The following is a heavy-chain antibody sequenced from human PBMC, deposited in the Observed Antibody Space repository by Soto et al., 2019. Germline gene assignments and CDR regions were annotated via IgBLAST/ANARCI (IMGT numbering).Heavy chain of an antibody. Sequence: PGGSLRLSCAASGFTFSSYAMSWVRQAPGKGLEWVSAISGSGGSTYYADSVKGQFTISRDNSKNTLYLQMNSLRAEDTAVYYCAKDLGWREYSGYDYMDVWGKGTTVTVSS. V-gene: IGHV3-23*01. CDR3: AKDLGWREYSGYDYMDV. D-gene: IGHD5-12*01. J-gene: IGHJ6*03. CDR2: ISGSGGST. CDR1: GFTFSSYA.